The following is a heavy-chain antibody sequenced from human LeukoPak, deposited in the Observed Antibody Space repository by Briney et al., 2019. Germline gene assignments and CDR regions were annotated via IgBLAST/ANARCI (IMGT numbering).Heavy chain of an antibody. D-gene: IGHD6-19*01. J-gene: IGHJ4*02. CDR2: IRGSGDST. CDR3: AKRGGWYNFHY. Sequence: PGGSLRLSCAASGFTFGSYAMSWVRQAPGKGLEWVSGIRGSGDSTDYADSVKDRFTISRDNSKNTLYLQMNSLRAEDTAVYYCAKRGGWYNFHYWGQGTLVTVSS. CDR1: GFTFGSYA. V-gene: IGHV3-23*01.